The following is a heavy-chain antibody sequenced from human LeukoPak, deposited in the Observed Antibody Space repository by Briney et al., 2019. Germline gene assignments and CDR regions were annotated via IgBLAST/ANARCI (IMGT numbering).Heavy chain of an antibody. V-gene: IGHV4-34*01. CDR2: INHSGST. D-gene: IGHD6-13*01. CDR1: GGSFSGYY. J-gene: IGHJ4*02. Sequence: SETLSLTCAVYGGSFSGYYWSWIRQPPGKGLEWIGEINHSGSTNYNPSLKSRVTISVDTSKNQFSLKLSSVTAADTAVYYCARDSGYYIDYWGQGTPVTVSS. CDR3: ARDSGYYIDY.